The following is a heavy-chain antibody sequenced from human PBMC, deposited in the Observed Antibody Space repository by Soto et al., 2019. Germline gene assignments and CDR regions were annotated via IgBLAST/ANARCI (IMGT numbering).Heavy chain of an antibody. CDR3: AKTSNYCSSTSCYFGYYYYYMEV. V-gene: IGHV3-23*01. Sequence: EVQLLESGGGLVQPGGSLRLSCAASGFTFSSYAMSWVRQAPGKGLEWVSAISGSGGSTYYADSVKGRFTISRDNSKNTLYLQMNSLRAEDTAVYYCAKTSNYCSSTSCYFGYYYYYMEVWGRGTTITVSS. D-gene: IGHD2-2*01. J-gene: IGHJ6*03. CDR1: GFTFSSYA. CDR2: ISGSGGST.